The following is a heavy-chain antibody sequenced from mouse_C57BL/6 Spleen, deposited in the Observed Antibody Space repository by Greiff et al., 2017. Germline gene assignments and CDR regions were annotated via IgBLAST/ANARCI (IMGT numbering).Heavy chain of an antibody. CDR2: IDPSDSYT. CDR1: GYTFTSYW. V-gene: IGHV1-69*01. Sequence: VQLQQPGAELVTPGASVKLSCKASGYTFTSYWMHWLKQRPGQGLEWIGEIDPSDSYTNYNQKFKGKSTLTVDKSSSTAYMQLSSLTSEDSAVYYCARPYYGSPYYAMDYWGQGTSVTVSS. D-gene: IGHD1-1*01. J-gene: IGHJ4*01. CDR3: ARPYYGSPYYAMDY.